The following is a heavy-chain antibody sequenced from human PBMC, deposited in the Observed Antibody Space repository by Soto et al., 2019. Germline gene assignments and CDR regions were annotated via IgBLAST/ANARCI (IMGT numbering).Heavy chain of an antibody. CDR3: ARSEIQGPIDY. V-gene: IGHV4-28*01. Sequence: QVQLQESGPGLVKPSDTLSLTCAVSGYSINSSNWWGWIRQPPGKGLEWIGYIYYSGTTYYNPSLKCRVTMSVHTSKNQFSLKLTSVTAVVTAVYYCARSEIQGPIDYWGQGTLVTVSS. J-gene: IGHJ4*02. CDR1: GYSINSSNW. CDR2: IYYSGTT.